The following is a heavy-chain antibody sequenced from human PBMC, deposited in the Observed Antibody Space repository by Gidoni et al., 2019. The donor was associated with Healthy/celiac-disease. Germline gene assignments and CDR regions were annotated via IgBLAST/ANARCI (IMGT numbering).Heavy chain of an antibody. D-gene: IGHD3-10*01. CDR2: INHSGST. V-gene: IGHV4-34*01. CDR1: GGSFSGYY. Sequence: QVQLQQWGAGLLKPSETLSLTCAVYGGSFSGYYWSWIRQPPGKGLEWIGEINHSGSTNYNPSLKSRVTISVDTSKNQFSLKLSSVTAADTAVYYCARGRYRRGSGSLNWFDPWGQGTLVTVSS. J-gene: IGHJ5*02. CDR3: ARGRYRRGSGSLNWFDP.